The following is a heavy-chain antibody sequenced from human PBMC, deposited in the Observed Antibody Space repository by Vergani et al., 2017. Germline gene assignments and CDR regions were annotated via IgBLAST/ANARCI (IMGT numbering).Heavy chain of an antibody. CDR1: GGSISSYY. D-gene: IGHD6-19*01. CDR3: AGIPPPIAYSSGWARDAFDI. Sequence: QVQLQESGPGLVKTSETLSLTCTVPGGSISSYYWSWIRQPPGKGLEWVGYIYYSWSTNYNPTLKIRVTISVDTSKNQFSLKLTSVTAADPAVYYCAGIPPPIAYSSGWARDAFDIWGQGTMVTVSS. J-gene: IGHJ3*02. V-gene: IGHV4-59*01. CDR2: IYYSWST.